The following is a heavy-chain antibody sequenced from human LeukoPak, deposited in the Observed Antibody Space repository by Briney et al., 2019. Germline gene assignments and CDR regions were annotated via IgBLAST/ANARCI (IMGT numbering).Heavy chain of an antibody. J-gene: IGHJ3*02. D-gene: IGHD3-10*01. CDR2: IYYSGST. CDR3: ARGAGDYYGSGADTFDI. Sequence: PSETLSLTCTVSGGSISSYYWSWIRQPPGKGLEWIGYIYYSGSTNYNPSLKSRVTISVDTSKNQFSLKLSSVTAADTAVYDCARGAGDYYGSGADTFDIWGQGTMVTVSS. CDR1: GGSISSYY. V-gene: IGHV4-59*01.